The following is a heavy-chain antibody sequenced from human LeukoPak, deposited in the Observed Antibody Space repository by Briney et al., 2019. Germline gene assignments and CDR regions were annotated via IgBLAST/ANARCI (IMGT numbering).Heavy chain of an antibody. CDR3: ASGEIAAADY. D-gene: IGHD6-13*01. J-gene: IGHJ4*02. CDR1: GGSISSGGYS. Sequence: QTLSLTCAVSGGSISSGGYSWSWIRQPPGKGLEWIGYIYYSGSTNYNPSLKSRVTISVDTSKNQFSLKLSSVTAADTAVYYCASGEIAAADYWGQGTLVTVSS. V-gene: IGHV4-30-4*07. CDR2: IYYSGST.